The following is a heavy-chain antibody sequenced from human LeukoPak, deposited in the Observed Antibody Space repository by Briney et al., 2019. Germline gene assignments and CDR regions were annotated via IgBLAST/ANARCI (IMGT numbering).Heavy chain of an antibody. CDR3: AKDQNYYGSGSYLTLFDY. CDR2: INPNSGGT. Sequence: ASVKVSCKASGYTFTGYYMHWVRQAPGQGLEWMGRINPNSGGTNYAKKFQVRVTMTRDTSISTAYMELSRLRSDDTAVYYCAKDQNYYGSGSYLTLFDYWGQGTMVTVSS. CDR1: GYTFTGYY. D-gene: IGHD3-10*01. V-gene: IGHV1-2*06. J-gene: IGHJ4*02.